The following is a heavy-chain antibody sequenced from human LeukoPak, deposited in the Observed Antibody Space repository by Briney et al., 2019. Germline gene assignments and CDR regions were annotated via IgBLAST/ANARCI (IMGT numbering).Heavy chain of an antibody. CDR1: GGSISSGGYS. CDR2: IYTSGST. V-gene: IGHV4-61*02. D-gene: IGHD6-13*01. Sequence: PSETLSLTCAVSGGSISSGGYSWSWIRQPAGKGLEWIGRIYTSGSTNYNPSLKSRVTMSVDTSKNQFSLKLSSVTAADTAVYYCARDLIAAAVYDAFDIWGQGTMVTVSS. J-gene: IGHJ3*02. CDR3: ARDLIAAAVYDAFDI.